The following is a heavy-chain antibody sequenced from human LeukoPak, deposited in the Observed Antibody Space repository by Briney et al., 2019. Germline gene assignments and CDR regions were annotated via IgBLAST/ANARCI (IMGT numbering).Heavy chain of an antibody. CDR2: IYYSGST. Sequence: SETLSLTCAVYGGSFSGYYWSWIRQPPGKGLEWIGSIYYSGSTYYNPSLKSRVTISVDTSKNQFSLKLSSVTAADTAVYYCARGPRGYSGYDPMAYYYYYMDVWGKGTTVTISS. CDR1: GGSFSGYY. J-gene: IGHJ6*03. CDR3: ARGPRGYSGYDPMAYYYYYMDV. D-gene: IGHD5-12*01. V-gene: IGHV4-34*01.